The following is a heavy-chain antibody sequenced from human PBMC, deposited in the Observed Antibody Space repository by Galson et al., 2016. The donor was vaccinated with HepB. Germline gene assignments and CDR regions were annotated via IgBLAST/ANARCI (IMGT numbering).Heavy chain of an antibody. CDR2: IYSGGAT. CDR1: GVTVSNNY. J-gene: IGHJ4*02. Sequence: SLRLSCAASGVTVSNNYMSWVRQAPGRGLEWVSVIYSGGATYYADSVKGRFTISRDNSKNTVYLQMNSLRPEDTAFYYCAKAGYLGIHFFDHWGPGTVVTVSS. CDR3: AKAGYLGIHFFDH. D-gene: IGHD7-27*01. V-gene: IGHV3-66*01.